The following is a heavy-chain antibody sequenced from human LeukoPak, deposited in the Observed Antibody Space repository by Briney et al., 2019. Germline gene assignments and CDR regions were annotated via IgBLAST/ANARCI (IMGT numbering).Heavy chain of an antibody. D-gene: IGHD3-10*01. V-gene: IGHV3-30*04. CDR2: ISYDGSNK. Sequence: GGSLRLCCAASGFTFSSHAMHWVRQAPGKGLEWVAVISYDGSNKYYADSVKGRFTISRDNSKNTLYLQMNSMRAEDTAVYYCARALLWFGELLGTDYWGQGTLVTVSS. CDR3: ARALLWFGELLGTDY. J-gene: IGHJ4*02. CDR1: GFTFSSHA.